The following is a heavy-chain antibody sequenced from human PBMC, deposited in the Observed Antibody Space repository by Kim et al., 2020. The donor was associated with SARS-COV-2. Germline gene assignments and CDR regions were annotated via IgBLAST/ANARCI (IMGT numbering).Heavy chain of an antibody. V-gene: IGHV3-30*02. D-gene: IGHD5-12*01. J-gene: IGHJ4*02. CDR3: AKDKYSGYSTAFDY. Sequence: YADSVTGRFTITSDNSENTLSLQMNSLRAEDTAVYYCAKDKYSGYSTAFDYWGQGTLVTVSS.